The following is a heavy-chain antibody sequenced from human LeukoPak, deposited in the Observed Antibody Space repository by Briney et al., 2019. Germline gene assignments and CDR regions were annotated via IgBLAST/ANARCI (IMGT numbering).Heavy chain of an antibody. CDR3: ARHSRRQMAAAADY. Sequence: GESLKISCKGSGYSFTSYWIGWVRQMPGKGLEWMGIIYPDDSDTRYSPSFQGQVTISADKSISTAYLQWSSLRASDTAMYYCARHSRRQMAAAADYWGQGTLVTVSS. V-gene: IGHV5-51*01. CDR2: IYPDDSDT. J-gene: IGHJ4*02. CDR1: GYSFTSYW. D-gene: IGHD5-24*01.